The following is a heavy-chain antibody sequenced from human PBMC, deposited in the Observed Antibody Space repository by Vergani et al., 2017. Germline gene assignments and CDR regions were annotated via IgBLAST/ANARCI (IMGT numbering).Heavy chain of an antibody. D-gene: IGHD6-19*01. CDR1: GFSLSTSGVG. J-gene: IGHJ2*01. Sequence: QITLKESGPTLVKPTQTLTLTCTFSGFSLSTSGVGVGWIRQPPGKALEWLALIYWNDDKRYSPSLKSRLTITKDTSKNQVVLTMTNMDPVDTATYYCAHTHSSGWGRYFDLWGRGTLVTVSS. CDR3: AHTHSSGWGRYFDL. CDR2: IYWNDDK. V-gene: IGHV2-5*01.